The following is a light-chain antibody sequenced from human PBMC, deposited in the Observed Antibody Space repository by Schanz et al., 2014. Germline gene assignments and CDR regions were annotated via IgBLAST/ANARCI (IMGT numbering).Light chain of an antibody. CDR2: GAS. CDR1: QRISSW. Sequence: DIQMTQSPSTLSASVGDRVILTCRASQRISSWLAWYQQKPGKAPKLLMYGASRLQSAVPSRFSGSGSGTDFTLTISSLQPEDFATYYCPQSYSNPWTFGQGTKVEIK. CDR3: PQSYSNPWT. V-gene: IGKV1-39*01. J-gene: IGKJ1*01.